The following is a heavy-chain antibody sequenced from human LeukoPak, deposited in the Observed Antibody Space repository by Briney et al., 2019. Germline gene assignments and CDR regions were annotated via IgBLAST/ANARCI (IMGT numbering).Heavy chain of an antibody. D-gene: IGHD2-8*01. CDR2: MNPNSGNT. J-gene: IGHJ6*03. CDR3: AREHNGPKHYMDV. Sequence: ASVKVSCKASGYTFTSYDINWVRQATGQGLEWMGWMNPNSGNTGYVQKVQGRVTMTSNTSISTAYMELSSLRSEDTAVYYCAREHNGPKHYMDVWGKGTKVTVSS. CDR1: GYTFTSYD. V-gene: IGHV1-8*01.